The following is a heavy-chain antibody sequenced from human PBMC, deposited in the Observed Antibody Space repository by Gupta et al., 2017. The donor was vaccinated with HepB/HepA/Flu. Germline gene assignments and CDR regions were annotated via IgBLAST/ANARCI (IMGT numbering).Heavy chain of an antibody. CDR1: GFTFNTYS. D-gene: IGHD3-10*01. V-gene: IGHV3-23*01. CDR2: IRGSGNSA. CDR3: ASRAGILGGADY. J-gene: IGHJ4*02. Sequence: EVQLLESGGGLVQPGGSLRLSCAASGFTFNTYSMSWVRQAPGKGLEWVSAIRGSGNSAYYADSVKGRFTISRDSSKNTLYLLMNSLRAEDTAVYYCASRAGILGGADYWGQGTLVTVSS.